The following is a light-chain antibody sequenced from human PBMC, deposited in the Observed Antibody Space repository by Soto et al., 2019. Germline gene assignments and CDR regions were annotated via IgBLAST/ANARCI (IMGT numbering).Light chain of an antibody. V-gene: IGKV3-20*01. CDR3: QQYAGSPRT. CDR2: GAS. J-gene: IGKJ1*01. Sequence: EIVLTQSPGTLSLSPGERATLFCRASQTITTSQLAWYQQKPGQAPMVLIFGASNRATGIPDRCSGSGSGTDFTLTISRLEPEDFAIYYCQQYAGSPRTFGQGTTVEVK. CDR1: QTITTSQ.